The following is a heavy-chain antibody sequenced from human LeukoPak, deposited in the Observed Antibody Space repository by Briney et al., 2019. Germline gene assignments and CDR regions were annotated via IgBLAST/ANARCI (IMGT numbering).Heavy chain of an antibody. J-gene: IGHJ3*02. D-gene: IGHD6-19*01. V-gene: IGHV1-69*05. CDR1: GGTFSSYA. CDR3: ARGVAVAGDAFDI. Sequence: GASVKVSCKASGGTFSSYAISWVRQAPGQGLEWMGGIIPIFGTANYAQKFQGRVTITTDESTRTAYKELNSLRSEDTAVYYCARGVAVAGDAFDIWGQGTMVTVSS. CDR2: IIPIFGTA.